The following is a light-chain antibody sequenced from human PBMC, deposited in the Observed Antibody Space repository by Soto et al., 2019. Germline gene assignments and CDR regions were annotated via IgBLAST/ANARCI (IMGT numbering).Light chain of an antibody. CDR3: PLSYSTPIP. Sequence: IQMTQTPSSLSASVPDRVTITCRASQSISSYLNWYQQKPGKAPKLLIYAASSLQTGVPSRFSGSGSGTDFTLTINSLQPEDFATYSSPLSYSTPIPFGQRTLLEI. J-gene: IGKJ5*01. CDR2: AAS. V-gene: IGKV1-39*01. CDR1: QSISSY.